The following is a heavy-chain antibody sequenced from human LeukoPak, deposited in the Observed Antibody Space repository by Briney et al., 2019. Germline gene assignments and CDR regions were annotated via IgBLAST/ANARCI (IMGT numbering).Heavy chain of an antibody. CDR2: ISAYNNYT. CDR1: GYTFTHYI. J-gene: IGHJ5*02. CDR3: AREGADDHGRFLWFDP. Sequence: GASVKVSCKASGYTFTHYIINWVRQAPGQGLEWMGKISAYNNYTTYAQKFQGRIAMTTDTSTNTAYMDLRSLRSDDTAFYYCAREGADDHGRFLWFDPWGQGTLVTVSS. D-gene: IGHD4-17*01. V-gene: IGHV1-18*01.